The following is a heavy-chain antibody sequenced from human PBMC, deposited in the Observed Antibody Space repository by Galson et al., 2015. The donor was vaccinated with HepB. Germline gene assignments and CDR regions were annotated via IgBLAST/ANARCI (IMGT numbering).Heavy chain of an antibody. Sequence: SETLSLTCTVSGDPISSYYWSWIRQPPGKGLEWIGYIYFSGRTVCNPSLKSRVIMSLDTSKNQLSLKLSSTIAADTAVYYCARVLSLDTVTFLSTTHIFDPWGQGTLVTVSS. V-gene: IGHV4-59*12. CDR2: IYFSGRT. CDR1: GDPISSYY. J-gene: IGHJ5*02. D-gene: IGHD4-17*01. CDR3: ARVLSLDTVTFLSTTHIFDP.